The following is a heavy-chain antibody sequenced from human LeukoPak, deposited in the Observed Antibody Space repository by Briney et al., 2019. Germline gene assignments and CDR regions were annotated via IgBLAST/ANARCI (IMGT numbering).Heavy chain of an antibody. J-gene: IGHJ2*01. CDR3: ASGYCSSTSCYYWYFDL. Sequence: PGGSLRLSCAASGFTFSSYSMNWVRQAPGEGLEWVSYISSSSSTIYYADSVKGQFTISRDNAKNSLYLQMNSLRAEDTAVYYCASGYCSSTSCYYWYFDLWGRGTLVTVSS. CDR2: ISSSSSTI. D-gene: IGHD2-2*03. CDR1: GFTFSSYS. V-gene: IGHV3-48*01.